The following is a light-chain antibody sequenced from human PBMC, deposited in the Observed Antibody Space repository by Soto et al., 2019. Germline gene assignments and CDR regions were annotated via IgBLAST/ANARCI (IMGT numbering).Light chain of an antibody. Sequence: EIEMTQSPATLSLAPGERVTLSCRASQSVRSHLAWYQQKRGQAPRLLIYDASSRASGIPARFSGRGSGTDFTLTISYLEPEDFAIYYCQQGGNWPLTFGQGTRLEIK. CDR3: QQGGNWPLT. CDR1: QSVRSH. J-gene: IGKJ5*01. V-gene: IGKV3-11*01. CDR2: DAS.